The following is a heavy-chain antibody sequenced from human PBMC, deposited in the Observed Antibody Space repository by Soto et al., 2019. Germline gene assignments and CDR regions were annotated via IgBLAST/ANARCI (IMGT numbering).Heavy chain of an antibody. J-gene: IGHJ4*02. D-gene: IGHD6-25*01. CDR1: GYTFTSYA. V-gene: IGHV1-3*01. CDR3: ARGATGGLYYFDY. Sequence: ASVKVSCKASGYTFTSYAIHWVRQAPGQRLEWMGWINAGNGNTKYSQKFQGRVTITRDTSASTAYMELSSLRSEDTAVYYCARGATGGLYYFDYWGQGTMLTFYS. CDR2: INAGNGNT.